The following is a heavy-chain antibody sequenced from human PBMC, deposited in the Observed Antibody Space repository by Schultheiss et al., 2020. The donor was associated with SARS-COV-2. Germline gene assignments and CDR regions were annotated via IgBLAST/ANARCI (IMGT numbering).Heavy chain of an antibody. J-gene: IGHJ6*03. Sequence: SETLSLTCTVSGGSISSYYWSWIRQPAGKGLEWIGRIYTSGSTNYNPSLKSRVTISVDTSKNQFSLKLSSVTAADTAVYYCARRGSVDYYYYYMDVWGKGTTVTVSS. CDR2: IYTSGST. CDR3: ARRGSVDYYYYYMDV. CDR1: GGSISSYY. V-gene: IGHV4-4*07. D-gene: IGHD6-25*01.